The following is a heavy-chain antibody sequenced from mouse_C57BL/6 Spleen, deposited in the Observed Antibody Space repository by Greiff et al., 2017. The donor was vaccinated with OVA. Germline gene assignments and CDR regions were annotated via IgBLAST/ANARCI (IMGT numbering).Heavy chain of an antibody. V-gene: IGHV14-2*01. CDR1: GFNIKDYY. CDR2: IDPEDGET. Sequence: VQLQQSGAELVKPGASVKLSCTASGFNIKDYYMHWVKQRTEQGLEWIGRIDPEDGETKYAPKFQGKATLTADTSSNTAYLQISSLTSEDTAGYNCAGGRYSLEGYFGVWGTGTTVTVCS. D-gene: IGHD2-12*01. CDR3: AGGRYSLEGYFGV. J-gene: IGHJ1*03.